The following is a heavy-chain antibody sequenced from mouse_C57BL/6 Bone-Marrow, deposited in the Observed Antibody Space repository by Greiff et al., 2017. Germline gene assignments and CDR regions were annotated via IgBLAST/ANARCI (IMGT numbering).Heavy chain of an antibody. J-gene: IGHJ2*01. V-gene: IGHV8-8*01. CDR2: PWLDDAK. Sequence: QVTLKVSGPGILQPSQTLSLTCSFSGFSLSTFGMGVGWIRQPSGQGLDWLAHPWLDDAKYYNPALKSRLTISKDTSKNQVFLKIANVDTADTATYYCARVEDYVNYFDYWGQGTTLTVSS. CDR1: GFSLSTFGMG. D-gene: IGHD1-1*01. CDR3: ARVEDYVNYFDY.